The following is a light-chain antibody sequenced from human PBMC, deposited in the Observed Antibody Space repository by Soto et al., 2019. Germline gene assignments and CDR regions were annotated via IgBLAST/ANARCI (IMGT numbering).Light chain of an antibody. CDR3: QQYNNWRRT. J-gene: IGKJ1*01. Sequence: EIVMTQSPATPSVSPGERATLSCRASQSVSSDLAWYQQKPGQAPRLLIYGASTRATGLPARFSGSGSGTEFTLAISSLQSEDFAVYYCQQYNNWRRTFGQGTKVEIK. V-gene: IGKV3-15*01. CDR2: GAS. CDR1: QSVSSD.